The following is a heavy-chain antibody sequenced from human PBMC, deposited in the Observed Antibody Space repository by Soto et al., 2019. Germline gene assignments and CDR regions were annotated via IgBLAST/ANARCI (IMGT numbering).Heavy chain of an antibody. D-gene: IGHD4-17*01. CDR2: ISGGGGST. CDR3: AKEEAVQDYGDKGAVLDV. Sequence: GGSLRLSCAASGFTFGSYAMRWVRQAPGKGLEWVSAISGGGGSTYYADSVKGRFTISRDNSKNSLYLQMNSLRAEDTALYYCAKEEAVQDYGDKGAVLDVWGQGTTVTVSS. V-gene: IGHV3-23*01. J-gene: IGHJ6*02. CDR1: GFTFGSYA.